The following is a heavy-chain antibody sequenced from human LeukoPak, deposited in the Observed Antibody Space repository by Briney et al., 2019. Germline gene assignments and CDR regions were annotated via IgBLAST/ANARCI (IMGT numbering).Heavy chain of an antibody. D-gene: IGHD3-10*01. Sequence: GGSLRLSCAASGFTFSSYSMNWVRQAPGKGLEWVSSISSSSYIYYADSVKGRFTISRDNAKNSLYLQMNSLRAEDTAVYYCARDVAAGGSPNYFDYWGQGTLVTVSS. V-gene: IGHV3-21*01. CDR3: ARDVAAGGSPNYFDY. CDR2: ISSSSYI. CDR1: GFTFSSYS. J-gene: IGHJ4*02.